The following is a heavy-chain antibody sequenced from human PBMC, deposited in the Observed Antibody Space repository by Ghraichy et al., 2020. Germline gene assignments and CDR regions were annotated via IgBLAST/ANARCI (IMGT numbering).Heavy chain of an antibody. CDR3: AKLLGSATTYDT. CDR1: GFTVSSNW. D-gene: IGHD3-22*01. CDR2: INPDGSTK. Sequence: GGSLRLSCGGSGFTVSSNWMSWVRQAPGKGLECVASINPDGSTKYYVDSVKGRFTISRDNAEKSLYLQMDSLRAEDTAVYHCAKLLGSATTYDTWGQGTMVTASS. J-gene: IGHJ3*01. V-gene: IGHV3-7*01.